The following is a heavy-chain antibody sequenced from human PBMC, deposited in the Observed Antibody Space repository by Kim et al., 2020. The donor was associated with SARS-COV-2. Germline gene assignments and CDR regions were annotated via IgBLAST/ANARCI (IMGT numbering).Heavy chain of an antibody. V-gene: IGHV1-69*06. CDR1: GGVFSDYA. Sequence: SVKVSCKASGGVFSDYAISWVRQAPRQGLQWLGKIIPVFGTTNYAHDFQGRVTITADKPTTTVDMELSSLTAEDTAVYYCAKDDYGGGAYYSDGMDVWG. CDR3: AKDDYGGGAYYSDGMDV. CDR2: IIPVFGTT. J-gene: IGHJ6*02. D-gene: IGHD3-16*01.